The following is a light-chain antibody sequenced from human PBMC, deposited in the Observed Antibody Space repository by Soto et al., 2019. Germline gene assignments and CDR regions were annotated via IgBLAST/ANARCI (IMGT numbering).Light chain of an antibody. J-gene: IGLJ1*01. V-gene: IGLV2-14*01. CDR3: SSYTSSSNYV. CDR2: DVS. Sequence: QSVLTQPAPVSGSPGQAINISRPGTNNDVGGYNYVSWYQQHPGKAPKLMIYDVSNRPSGVSNRFSGSKSGNTASLTISGLQAEDEADYYCSSYTSSSNYVFGTGTKVTVL. CDR1: NNDVGGYNY.